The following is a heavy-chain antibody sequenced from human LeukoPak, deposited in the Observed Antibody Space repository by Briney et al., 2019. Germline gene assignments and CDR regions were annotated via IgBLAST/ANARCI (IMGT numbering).Heavy chain of an antibody. Sequence: SETLSRTCTVSGGSISSYYWSWIRQPPGKGLELIGYIYYSGSTNYNPFLKSRVTISVDTSKNQFSLKLSSVTAADTAVYYCARVSSGVYFDYWGQGTLVTVSS. J-gene: IGHJ4*02. CDR1: GGSISSYY. CDR3: ARVSSGVYFDY. V-gene: IGHV4-59*01. CDR2: IYYSGST. D-gene: IGHD2-15*01.